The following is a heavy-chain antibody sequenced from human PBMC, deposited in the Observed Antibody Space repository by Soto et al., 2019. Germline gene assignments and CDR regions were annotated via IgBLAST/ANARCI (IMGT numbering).Heavy chain of an antibody. CDR3: ARDGMVATYDYYYGMDV. J-gene: IGHJ6*02. CDR1: GFTFSDYY. CDR2: ISSSSSYT. V-gene: IGHV3-11*05. D-gene: IGHD5-12*01. Sequence: PGGSLRLSCAASGFTFSDYYMSWIRQAPGKGLEWASYISSSSSYTNYADSVKGRFTISRDNAKNSLYLQMNSLRAEDTAVYYCARDGMVATYDYYYGMDVWGQGTTVTVSS.